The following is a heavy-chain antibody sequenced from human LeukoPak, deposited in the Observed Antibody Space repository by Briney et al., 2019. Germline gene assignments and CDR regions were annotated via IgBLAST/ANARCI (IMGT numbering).Heavy chain of an antibody. Sequence: GGSLRLSCAASGFTVSSNYMSWVRQAPGKGLEWVSSISSSSSYIYYADSVKGRFTISRDNAKNSLYLQMNSLRAEDTAVYYCARGRESTPDYWGQGTLVTVSS. CDR2: ISSSSSYI. CDR3: ARGRESTPDY. J-gene: IGHJ4*02. CDR1: GFTVSSNY. V-gene: IGHV3-21*01.